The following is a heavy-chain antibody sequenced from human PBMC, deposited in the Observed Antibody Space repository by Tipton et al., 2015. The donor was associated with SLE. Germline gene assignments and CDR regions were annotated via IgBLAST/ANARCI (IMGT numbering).Heavy chain of an antibody. D-gene: IGHD6-6*01. CDR1: GFAFRSYA. J-gene: IGHJ6*02. V-gene: IGHV3-30*04. CDR3: AKDRGSSSPYYYGMDV. Sequence: SLRLSCVASGFAFRSYAMHWVRQAPGKGLEWVAVISYDGSNKYYADSVKGRFTISRDNAKNSLYLQMNSLRPEDTALYYCAKDRGSSSPYYYGMDVWGQGTTVTVSS. CDR2: ISYDGSNK.